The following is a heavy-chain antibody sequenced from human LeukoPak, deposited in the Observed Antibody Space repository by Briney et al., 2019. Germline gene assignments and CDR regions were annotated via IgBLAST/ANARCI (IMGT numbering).Heavy chain of an antibody. D-gene: IGHD4-17*01. CDR3: ARSSGDYDFAFDI. Sequence: ASVKASCKASGYTFTGYYMHWVRQAPGQGLEWMGWINPNSGGTNYAQKFQGRVTMTRDTSISTAYRELSRLRSDDTAVYYCARSSGDYDFAFDIWGQGTMVTVSS. V-gene: IGHV1-2*02. CDR1: GYTFTGYY. CDR2: INPNSGGT. J-gene: IGHJ3*02.